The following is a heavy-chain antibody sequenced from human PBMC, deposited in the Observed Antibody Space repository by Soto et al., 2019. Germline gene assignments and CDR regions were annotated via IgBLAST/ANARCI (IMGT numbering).Heavy chain of an antibody. J-gene: IGHJ4*02. CDR3: ARRFGGYSQYYFDY. CDR1: GFTFSSYA. Sequence: QVQLVESGGGVVQPGRSLRLSCAASGFTFSSYAMHWVRQAPGKGLEWVAVISYDGSNKYYADSVKGRFTISRDNSKNTLYLQMSSLRAEDTAVYYCARRFGGYSQYYFDYWGQGTLVTVSS. V-gene: IGHV3-30-3*01. CDR2: ISYDGSNK. D-gene: IGHD5-18*01.